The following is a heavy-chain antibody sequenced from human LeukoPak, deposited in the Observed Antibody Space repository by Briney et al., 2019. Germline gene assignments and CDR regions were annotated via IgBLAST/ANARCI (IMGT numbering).Heavy chain of an antibody. CDR1: GYTFTSYG. V-gene: IGHV1-18*01. CDR3: ARDPRFTIFGVVTSYYFDY. J-gene: IGHJ4*02. D-gene: IGHD3-3*01. CDR2: ISAYNGNT. Sequence: ASVKVSCKASGYTFTSYGISWVRQAPGQGLEWMGWISAYNGNTNYAQKLQGRVTMTTDTSTSTAYMELRSLRSDDTAVYYCARDPRFTIFGVVTSYYFDYWGQGTLVTVSS.